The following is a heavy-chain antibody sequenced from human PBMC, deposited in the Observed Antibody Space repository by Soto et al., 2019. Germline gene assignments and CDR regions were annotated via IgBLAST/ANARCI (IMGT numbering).Heavy chain of an antibody. CDR1: GFSFSTYY. CDR3: ARDSTWNLKYFHH. D-gene: IGHD1-1*01. J-gene: IGHJ1*01. Sequence: QVQLVESGGGLVKPGGSLRLSCEASGFSFSTYYMTWIRQAPGKGLEWVSYISSSGSAMYYADSVTGRFTISRDNTKNSLYLQMNCLSVEDTAGYYCARDSTWNLKYFHHWGQGTLVTVSS. V-gene: IGHV3-11*01. CDR2: ISSSGSAM.